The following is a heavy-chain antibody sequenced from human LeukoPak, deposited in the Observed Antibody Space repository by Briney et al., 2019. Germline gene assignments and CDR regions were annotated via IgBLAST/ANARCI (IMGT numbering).Heavy chain of an antibody. D-gene: IGHD4-17*01. V-gene: IGHV3-74*01. CDR3: ARGGDYPFDY. CDR1: GFTFSSYW. Sequence: GGSLRLSCAASGFTFSSYWMHWVRHAPGKGLVWVSRSNSDGSSTNYADSVKGRFTISRDNANNTLYLQMNSLRAADTAVYYCARGGDYPFDYWGQGTLVTVSS. CDR2: SNSDGSST. J-gene: IGHJ4*02.